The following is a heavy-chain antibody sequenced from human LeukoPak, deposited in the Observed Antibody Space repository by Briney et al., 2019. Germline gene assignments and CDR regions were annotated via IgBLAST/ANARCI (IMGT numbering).Heavy chain of an antibody. CDR3: ARGGYYDSSGYSDDAFDI. D-gene: IGHD3-22*01. CDR2: IIPIFGTV. V-gene: IGHV1-69*13. Sequence: SVKVSCKTSGYTFTGYYMHWVRQAPGQGLEWMGGIIPIFGTVNYAQKFQGRVTITADESTSTAYMELSSLRSEDTAVYYCARGGYYDSSGYSDDAFDIWGQETMVTVSS. J-gene: IGHJ3*02. CDR1: GYTFTGYY.